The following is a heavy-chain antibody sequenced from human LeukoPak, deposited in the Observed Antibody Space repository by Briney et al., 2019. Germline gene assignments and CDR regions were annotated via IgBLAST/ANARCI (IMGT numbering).Heavy chain of an antibody. J-gene: IGHJ4*02. D-gene: IGHD2-2*01. CDR1: GFTFSDYY. Sequence: PGGSLRLSCAASGFTFSDYYMSWIRQAPGKGLEWVSYISSSGSTIYYADSVKGRFTIPRDNAKNSLYLQMNSLRAEDTAVYYCAREVFTVVVPAARYFDYWGQGTLVTVSS. V-gene: IGHV3-11*01. CDR2: ISSSGSTI. CDR3: AREVFTVVVPAARYFDY.